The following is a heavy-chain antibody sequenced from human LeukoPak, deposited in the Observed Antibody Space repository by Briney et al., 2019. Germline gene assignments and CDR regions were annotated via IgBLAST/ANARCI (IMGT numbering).Heavy chain of an antibody. J-gene: IGHJ5*02. CDR3: ARSVRSYDSSGYYNNWFDP. CDR2: INHSGST. CDR1: GGSFSGYY. D-gene: IGHD3-22*01. V-gene: IGHV4-34*01. Sequence: SETLSLTCAVYGGSFSGYYWSWIRQPPGKGLEWIGEINHSGSTNYNPSLKSRVTISVDTSKNQFSLKLSSVTAADTAVYYCARSVRSYDSSGYYNNWFDPWGQGTLVTVSS.